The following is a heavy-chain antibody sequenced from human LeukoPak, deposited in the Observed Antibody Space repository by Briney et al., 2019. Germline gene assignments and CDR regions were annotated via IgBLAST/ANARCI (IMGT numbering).Heavy chain of an antibody. J-gene: IGHJ4*02. D-gene: IGHD3-9*01. CDR1: GFTFNIYA. Sequence: PGGSLRLSCAASGFTFNIYAMNWVRQAPGKGLEWVSGISGIGDSTYYADSVKGRFTISRDNSKNTLYLQMNSLRAEDTAVYYCAKDSRAVLRSFGDYWGQGTLVTVSS. CDR3: AKDSRAVLRSFGDY. CDR2: ISGIGDST. V-gene: IGHV3-23*01.